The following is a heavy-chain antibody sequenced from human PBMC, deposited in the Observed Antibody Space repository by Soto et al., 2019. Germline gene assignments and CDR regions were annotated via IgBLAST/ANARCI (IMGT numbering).Heavy chain of an antibody. CDR3: ARSQWLPHVDYYYYGMDV. CDR2: IGTAGDT. J-gene: IGHJ6*02. D-gene: IGHD6-19*01. Sequence: GGSLRLSCAASGLTFNNYGMHWVRQAPGKGLEWVVVIGTAGDTYYPGSVKGRFTISRENAKNSLYLQMNSLRAGDTAVYYCARSQWLPHVDYYYYGMDVWGQGTTVTVSS. CDR1: GLTFNNYG. V-gene: IGHV3-13*01.